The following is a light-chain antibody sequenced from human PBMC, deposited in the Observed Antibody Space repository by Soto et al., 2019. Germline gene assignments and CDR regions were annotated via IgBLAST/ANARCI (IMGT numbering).Light chain of an antibody. V-gene: IGLV2-14*01. J-gene: IGLJ1*01. Sequence: QSALSHPASVSWSPGHSITISCTGTISDFVVYNYVSWYQQHPGKAPKLMIYGVSNRPSGVSNRFSGSKSGNTASLTISGLQADDEADYYCSSHTISSAPKVFGTGTKVTVL. CDR3: SSHTISSAPKV. CDR2: GVS. CDR1: ISDFVVYNY.